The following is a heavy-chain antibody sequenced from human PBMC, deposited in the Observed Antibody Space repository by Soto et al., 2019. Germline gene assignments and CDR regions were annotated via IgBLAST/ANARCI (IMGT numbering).Heavy chain of an antibody. Sequence: GASVKVSCKTSGVTFSSYAISWVRQAPGQGLEWMGGIVPLFRTTNYAQKFQGRVTITADTSTHTVYMELSGLRSGDTAVYYCARGGYSSTWSNLLDRSGLDVWGQGTTVTVSS. CDR2: IVPLFRTT. D-gene: IGHD6-13*01. CDR1: GVTFSSYA. J-gene: IGHJ6*02. CDR3: ARGGYSSTWSNLLDRSGLDV. V-gene: IGHV1-69*06.